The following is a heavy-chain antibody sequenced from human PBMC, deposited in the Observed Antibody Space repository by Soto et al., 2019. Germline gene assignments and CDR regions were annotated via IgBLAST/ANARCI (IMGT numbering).Heavy chain of an antibody. CDR3: ARRQDIVVVVAATYYYYGMDV. CDR1: GGTFSSYA. J-gene: IGHJ6*02. Sequence: ASVKVSCKASGGTFSSYAISWVRQAPGQGLEWMGGIIPIFGTANYAQKFQGRVAITADESTSTAYMELSSLRSGDTAVYYCARRQDIVVVVAATYYYYGMDVWGQGTTVTV. CDR2: IIPIFGTA. D-gene: IGHD2-15*01. V-gene: IGHV1-69*13.